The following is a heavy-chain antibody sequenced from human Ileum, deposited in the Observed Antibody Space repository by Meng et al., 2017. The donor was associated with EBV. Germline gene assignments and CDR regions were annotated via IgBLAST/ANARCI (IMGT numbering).Heavy chain of an antibody. CDR3: SNLPYSY. D-gene: IGHD4-11*01. Sequence: GGGSMYAGCSLRLSCAAFGFMFNIYDRNWVRQAPGRGLEWVSGISGSGRTTYYADSVKGRFSISRDNSGNTVYLQMNSLRADDTAVYYCSNLPYSYWGQGTLVTVSS. CDR2: ISGSGRTT. CDR1: GFMFNIYD. V-gene: IGHV3-23*01. J-gene: IGHJ4*02.